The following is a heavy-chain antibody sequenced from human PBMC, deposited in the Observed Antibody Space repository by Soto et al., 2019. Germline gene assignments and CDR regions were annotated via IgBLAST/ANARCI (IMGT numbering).Heavy chain of an antibody. CDR3: ARVFDYGANSETFYR. V-gene: IGHV5-51*01. CDR1: GYSFTSYW. CDR2: IYSGDSRT. D-gene: IGHD4-17*01. Sequence: PGESLKISCKGSGYSFTSYWISWVRQMPGKGLEWMGIIYSGDSRTTYSPSFQGQVIISADKSISTVYLQWSSLKASDTAMYYCARVFDYGANSETFYRWGQGTVVTVSS. J-gene: IGHJ3*02.